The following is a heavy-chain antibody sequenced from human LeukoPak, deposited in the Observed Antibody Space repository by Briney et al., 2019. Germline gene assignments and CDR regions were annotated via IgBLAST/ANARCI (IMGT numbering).Heavy chain of an antibody. CDR2: IYYSGST. CDR3: ARHDYGDYGRDAFDI. CDR1: GGSISSSSYY. V-gene: IGHV4-39*01. J-gene: IGHJ3*02. D-gene: IGHD4-17*01. Sequence: PSETLSLTCTVSGGSISSSSYYWGWIRQPPGKGLEWIGSIYYSGSTYYNPSLKSRVTISVDTSKNQFSLKLSSVTAADTAVYYCARHDYGDYGRDAFDIWGQGTMVTVSS.